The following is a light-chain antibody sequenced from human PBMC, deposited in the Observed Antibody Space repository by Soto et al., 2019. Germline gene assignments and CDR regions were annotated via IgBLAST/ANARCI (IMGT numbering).Light chain of an antibody. CDR1: QSIRSY. CDR2: AAS. V-gene: IGKV1-39*01. Sequence: TQSPDAVSVSPGERVTITFRASQSIRSYLNWYQQKPGKAPKLVIYAASSLQSGVPSRFSGSGSGTDFTLTISRLEPEDFEVYYCQQYGSSRTTFGQGTRLEIK. CDR3: QQYGSSRTT. J-gene: IGKJ5*01.